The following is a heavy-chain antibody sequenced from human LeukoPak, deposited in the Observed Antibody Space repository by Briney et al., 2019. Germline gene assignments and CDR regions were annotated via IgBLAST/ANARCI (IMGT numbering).Heavy chain of an antibody. V-gene: IGHV4-4*07. CDR1: GGSISSYY. D-gene: IGHD2-2*01. Sequence: PSETLSLTCTVSGGSISSYYWSWIRQPAGKGLEWIGRIYTSGSTNYNPSLKSRVTMSVDTSKNQFSLKLSSVTAADTAVYYCARDYVVVPAAPHGFDPWGQGTLVTVSS. CDR3: ARDYVVVPAAPHGFDP. CDR2: IYTSGST. J-gene: IGHJ5*02.